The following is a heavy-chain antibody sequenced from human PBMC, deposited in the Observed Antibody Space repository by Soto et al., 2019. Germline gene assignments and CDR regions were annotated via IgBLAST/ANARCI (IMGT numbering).Heavy chain of an antibody. CDR1: GFTLVNFA. CDR3: ARGTADYYDSSGYFDY. D-gene: IGHD3-22*01. J-gene: IGHJ4*02. V-gene: IGHV3-21*01. Sequence: GGSLRLSCAASGFTLVNFAISWVRQAAGNVLGRVSSINTNSDYVSYTDSLKGRFTISRDNAMHSLYLQINSLRAEDTAVYYCARGTADYYDSSGYFDYWGQGALVTVSS. CDR2: INTNSDYV.